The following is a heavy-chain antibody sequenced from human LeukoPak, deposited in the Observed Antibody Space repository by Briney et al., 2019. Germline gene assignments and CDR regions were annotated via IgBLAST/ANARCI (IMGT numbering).Heavy chain of an antibody. CDR2: INPNSGGT. V-gene: IGHV1-2*02. J-gene: IGHJ3*02. CDR3: ARERGYSGYDLSSAVAGTDDAFDI. D-gene: IGHD5-12*01. CDR1: GYTFTGYY. Sequence: GASVKVSCKASGYTFTGYYMHWVRQAPGQGLEWMGWINPNSGGTNYAQKFQGRVTMTRDTSISTAYMELSRLRSDDTAVYYCARERGYSGYDLSSAVAGTDDAFDIWGQGTMVTVSS.